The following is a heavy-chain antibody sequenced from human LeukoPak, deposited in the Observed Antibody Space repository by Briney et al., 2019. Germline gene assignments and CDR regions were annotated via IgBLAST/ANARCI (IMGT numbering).Heavy chain of an antibody. V-gene: IGHV4-59*01. CDR1: GDSTSNYY. D-gene: IGHD6-19*01. CDR3: ARDRSDSSGWYYLDY. CDR2: IYYNGST. Sequence: SETLSLTCTVSGDSTSNYYWSWIRQPPGKGLEWIGYIYYNGSTNYNPSLKSRVTISIDTSKNQFSLKLSSVTAADTAVYYCARDRSDSSGWYYLDYWGQGTLVTVSS. J-gene: IGHJ4*02.